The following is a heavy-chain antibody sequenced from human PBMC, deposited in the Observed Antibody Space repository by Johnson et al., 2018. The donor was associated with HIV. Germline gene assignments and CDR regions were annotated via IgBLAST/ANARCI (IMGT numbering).Heavy chain of an antibody. CDR1: GFNVSSNY. CDR2: IYSGGTT. CDR3: ARARTVVIARPDAFDI. Sequence: VQLVESGGGLIQPGGSLRLSCAASGFNVSSNYMSWVRQAPGKGLECISVIYSGGTTYYADSVKGRFTISRDNSKNTLYLQMNSLRAEDTAVYYCARARTVVIARPDAFDIWGQGTMVTVSS. J-gene: IGHJ3*02. D-gene: IGHD2-21*01. V-gene: IGHV3-66*03.